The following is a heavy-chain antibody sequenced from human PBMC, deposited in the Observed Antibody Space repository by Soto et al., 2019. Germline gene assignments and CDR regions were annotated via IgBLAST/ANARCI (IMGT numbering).Heavy chain of an antibody. CDR3: AREANIVATILARQKPFYP. J-gene: IGHJ5*02. D-gene: IGHD5-12*01. V-gene: IGHV1-2*04. CDR2: IKPNTGGT. Sequence: ASVKVSCKASGYTFIGYHIHWVRQAPGQGLEWMGSIKPNTGGTNYAQKFQGWVTMTRDTALNTAYMELSRLRSDDTAVYYCAREANIVATILARQKPFYPWGQRTLVTVSS. CDR1: GYTFIGYH.